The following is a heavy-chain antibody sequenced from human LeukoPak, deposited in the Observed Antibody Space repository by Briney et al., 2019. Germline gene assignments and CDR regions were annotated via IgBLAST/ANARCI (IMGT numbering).Heavy chain of an antibody. CDR1: GGTFSSYA. Sequence: SVKVSCKASGGTFSSYAISWVRQAPGQGLEWMGGIIPIFGTADYAQKFQGRVAITADKSTSTAYMELSSLRSEDTAVYYCARVAAVAGTMAFDIWGQGTMVTVSS. CDR2: IIPIFGTA. CDR3: ARVAAVAGTMAFDI. D-gene: IGHD6-19*01. V-gene: IGHV1-69*06. J-gene: IGHJ3*02.